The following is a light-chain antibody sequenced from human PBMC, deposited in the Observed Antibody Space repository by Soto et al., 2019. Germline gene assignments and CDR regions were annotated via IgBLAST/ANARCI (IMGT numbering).Light chain of an antibody. Sequence: QSALTQPASVSGSPGQSITISCTGTSSDVGAYNYVSWYQHLPGKAPKLMIYEVTNRPSGVSNRFSGSQSGNTASLTISGLQAEDEADYYCSSYPTRSTVVFGGGTKLTVL. CDR1: SSDVGAYNY. CDR2: EVT. CDR3: SSYPTRSTVV. J-gene: IGLJ2*01. V-gene: IGLV2-14*01.